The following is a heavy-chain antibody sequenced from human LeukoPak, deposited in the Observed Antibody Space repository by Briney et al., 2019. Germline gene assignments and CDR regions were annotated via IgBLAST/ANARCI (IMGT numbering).Heavy chain of an antibody. J-gene: IGHJ6*03. CDR3: AYAAAAAGYYYMDV. CDR2: INPNSGGT. CDR1: GYTFTGYY. V-gene: IGHV1-2*02. D-gene: IGHD6-13*01. Sequence: ASVKLSCKASGYTFTGYYMHWVRQAPGPGLEWMGWINPNSGGTNYAQKFQGRVTMTRDTSISTAYMELSRLRSDDTAVYYCAYAAAAAGYYYMDVWGKGTTVTVSS.